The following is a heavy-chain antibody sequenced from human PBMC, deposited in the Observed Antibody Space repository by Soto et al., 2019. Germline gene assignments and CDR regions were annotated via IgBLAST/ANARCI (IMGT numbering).Heavy chain of an antibody. CDR2: IGSGGDGI. CDR3: ATYGQTLIDS. CDR1: GFTFSKYA. V-gene: IGHV3-23*01. Sequence: EVQLLESGGGLAQPGGSLRLSCAASGFTFSKYAMKWVRQAPGKGLEWVSVIGSGGDGIHYADSVKGRFIISRDNSKNTLNLQMNGLIGDDTALYSCATYGQTLIDSWGQGTLVTVSS. D-gene: IGHD3-16*01. J-gene: IGHJ1*01.